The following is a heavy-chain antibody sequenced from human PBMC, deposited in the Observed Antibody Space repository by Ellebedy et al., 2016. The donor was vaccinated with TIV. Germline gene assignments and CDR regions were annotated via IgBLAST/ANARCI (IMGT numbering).Heavy chain of an antibody. CDR2: IMSSGSTI. D-gene: IGHD1-14*01. V-gene: IGHV3-48*04. J-gene: IGHJ3*02. CDR1: GFTFSSYN. Sequence: GGSLRLSXAASGFTFSSYNMNWVRQAPGKGLEWISYIMSSGSTIYYADSVKGRFTISRDNAKGSLYLQMNSLRAEDTAVYYCAKGTGGGNYRNHAFDIWGRGTMVTVSS. CDR3: AKGTGGGNYRNHAFDI.